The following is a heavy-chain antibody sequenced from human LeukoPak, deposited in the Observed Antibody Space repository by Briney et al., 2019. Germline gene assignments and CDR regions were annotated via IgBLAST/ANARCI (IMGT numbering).Heavy chain of an antibody. J-gene: IGHJ5*02. CDR2: IYHSGST. Sequence: KPSETLSLTCTVSGGSISSGYYWGWIRQPPGKGLEWIGRIYHSGSTYYNPSLKSRVTISVDTSKNQFSLKLSSVTAADTAVYYCARDGEGDYDFWSGYYRRGWNWFDPWGQGTLVTVSS. V-gene: IGHV4-38-2*02. CDR1: GGSISSGYY. CDR3: ARDGEGDYDFWSGYYRRGWNWFDP. D-gene: IGHD3-3*01.